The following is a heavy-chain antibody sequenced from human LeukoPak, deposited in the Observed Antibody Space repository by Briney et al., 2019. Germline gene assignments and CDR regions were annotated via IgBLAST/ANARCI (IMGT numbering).Heavy chain of an antibody. D-gene: IGHD3-3*01. CDR3: MRQNRAYFFGH. V-gene: IGHV3-7*01. CDR2: IRQDGSEK. J-gene: IGHJ1*01. CDR1: GFTFSSYW. Sequence: GGSLRLSCAASGFTFSSYWMTWGRQAPGKGLEWVANIRQDGSEKNYVDSVKGRFSISRDNAKNSLYLQMNSLRVEDTAVYFCMRQNRAYFFGHWGQGTLVTVSS.